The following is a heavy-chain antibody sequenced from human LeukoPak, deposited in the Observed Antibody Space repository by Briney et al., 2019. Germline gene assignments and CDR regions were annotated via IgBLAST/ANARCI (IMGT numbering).Heavy chain of an antibody. CDR2: ISSSSSYI. D-gene: IGHD3-10*01. J-gene: IGHJ4*02. V-gene: IGHV3-21*04. Sequence: GGSLRLSCAASGFTFSSYSMNWVRQAPGKGLEWVSSISSSSSYIYYADSVKGRFTISRDNAKNSLYLQMNSLRAEDTAAYYCAKDEGPSVDGDYFDYWGQGTLVTVSS. CDR3: AKDEGPSVDGDYFDY. CDR1: GFTFSSYS.